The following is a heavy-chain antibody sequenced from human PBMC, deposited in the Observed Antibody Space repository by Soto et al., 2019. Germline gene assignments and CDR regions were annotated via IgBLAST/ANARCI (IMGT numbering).Heavy chain of an antibody. Sequence: GGSLRLSCSASGFTFSSYAMHWVRQAPGKGLEYVSAISSNGGSTYYADSVKGRFTISRDNSKNTLYLQMSSLRAEDTAVYYCVKVRLGEYSYEASPRSDFYYGMDVWGQGTTVTVSS. V-gene: IGHV3-64D*08. D-gene: IGHD5-18*01. CDR3: VKVRLGEYSYEASPRSDFYYGMDV. CDR2: ISSNGGST. CDR1: GFTFSSYA. J-gene: IGHJ6*02.